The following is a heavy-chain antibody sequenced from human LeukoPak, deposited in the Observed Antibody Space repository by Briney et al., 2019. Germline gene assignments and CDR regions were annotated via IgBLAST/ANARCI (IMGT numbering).Heavy chain of an antibody. CDR3: ARHFMENRGSGSYYREGWFDP. D-gene: IGHD3-10*01. CDR1: GGSISSSSYY. Sequence: SETLSLTCTVSGGSISSSSYYWGWIRQPPGKGLEWIGSIYYSGSTYYNPSLKSRVTISVDTSKNQFSLKLSSVTAADTAVYYCARHFMENRGSGSYYREGWFDPWGQGTLVTVSS. V-gene: IGHV4-39*01. CDR2: IYYSGST. J-gene: IGHJ5*02.